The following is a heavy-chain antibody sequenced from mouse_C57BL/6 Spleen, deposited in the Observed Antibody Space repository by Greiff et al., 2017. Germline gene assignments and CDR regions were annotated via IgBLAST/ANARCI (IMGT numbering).Heavy chain of an antibody. CDR1: GFTFSSYG. V-gene: IGHV5-6*01. CDR3: ARNDYGSSYCAMDY. Sequence: EVKLQESGGDLVKPGGSLKLSCAASGFTFSSYGMSWVRQTPDKRLEWVATISSGGSYTYYPESVKGRFAFARDNAKNTLYLEMSSLKAEDAAVDYCARNDYGSSYCAMDYWGQGTSVTVYS. CDR2: ISSGGSYT. D-gene: IGHD1-1*01. J-gene: IGHJ4*01.